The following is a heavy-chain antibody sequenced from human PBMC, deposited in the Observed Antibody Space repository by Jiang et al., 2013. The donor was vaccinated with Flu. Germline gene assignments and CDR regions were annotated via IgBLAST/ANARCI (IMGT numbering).Heavy chain of an antibody. V-gene: IGHV3-15*01. D-gene: IGHD3-22*01. CDR2: GTT. J-gene: IGHJ5*02. Sequence: GTTDYAAPVKGGFTISRDDSKNTLYLQMNSLKTEDTAVYYCTTQRLINYYDSSGYYRDRVWFDPWGQGTLVTVSS. CDR3: TTQRLINYYDSSGYYRDRVWFDP.